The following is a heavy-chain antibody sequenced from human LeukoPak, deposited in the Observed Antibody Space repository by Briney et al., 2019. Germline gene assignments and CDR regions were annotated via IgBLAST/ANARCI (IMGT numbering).Heavy chain of an antibody. V-gene: IGHV3-21*01. Sequence: GGSLRLSCAASGFTFSSYSMNWVRQAPGKGLEWVSSISSSSSYIYYADSVKGRFTISRDNAKNSLYLQMNSLRVEDTAVYYCARAKGYSYGGTNHMDVWGKGTTVTVSS. J-gene: IGHJ6*03. D-gene: IGHD5-18*01. CDR3: ARAKGYSYGGTNHMDV. CDR2: ISSSSSYI. CDR1: GFTFSSYS.